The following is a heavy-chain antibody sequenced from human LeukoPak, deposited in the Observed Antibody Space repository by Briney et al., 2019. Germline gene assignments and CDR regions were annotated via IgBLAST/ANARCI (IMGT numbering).Heavy chain of an antibody. D-gene: IGHD6-6*01. CDR3: AKTARVPFH. CDR1: ADSITSSY. CDR2: IYHTGDK. Sequence: PSETLSLTCTVSADSITSSYWSWIRQPPGKTLECLGYIYHTGDKMYNPSLRGRLTMSLDTSKNQVSLMLTSVTAADTAVYFCAKTARVPFHWGQGTLVTVSS. V-gene: IGHV4-59*08. J-gene: IGHJ4*02.